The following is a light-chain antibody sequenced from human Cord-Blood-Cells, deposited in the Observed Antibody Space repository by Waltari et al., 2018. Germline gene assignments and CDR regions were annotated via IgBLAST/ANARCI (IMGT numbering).Light chain of an antibody. J-gene: IGLJ2*01. CDR2: EVR. CDR1: SSAVGSYNL. CDR3: CSYAGSSTFVV. Sequence: QSALTQPAAVSGSPGQSITIPCTGTSSAVGSYNLVSCYQQHPGKAPKLMIYEVRKRPSGVSNRFSGSKSGNTASLTISGLQAEDEADYYCCSYAGSSTFVVFGGGTKLTVL. V-gene: IGLV2-23*02.